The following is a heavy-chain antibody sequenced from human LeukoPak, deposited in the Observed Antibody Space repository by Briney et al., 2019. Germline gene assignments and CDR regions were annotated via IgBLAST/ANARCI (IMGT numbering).Heavy chain of an antibody. CDR3: ARPNARDGYNPIGY. V-gene: IGHV5-51*01. Sequence: GESLKISCKISGYRLANNWIGWVRQVPGKGLEWMGIIYPGDSDTRYSPSFQGQVTISADKSISTAYLQWSSLKASDTAMYYCARPNARDGYNPIGYWGQGTLVTVSS. D-gene: IGHD5-24*01. J-gene: IGHJ4*02. CDR2: IYPGDSDT. CDR1: GYRLANNW.